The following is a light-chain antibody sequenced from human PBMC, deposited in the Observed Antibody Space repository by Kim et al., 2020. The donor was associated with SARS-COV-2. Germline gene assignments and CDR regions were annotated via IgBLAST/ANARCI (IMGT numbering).Light chain of an antibody. CDR3: QQSYSTPLHS. Sequence: DFQMTQSPSSLSASVGDRVTITCRASQSISTYLNWYQQKPGKAPQLLIYAASSLQSGVPSRFRGSGSGTNFTLTISSLQPDDFATYYCQQSYSTPLHSFGQGTKLEI. CDR1: QSISTY. V-gene: IGKV1-39*01. J-gene: IGKJ2*03. CDR2: AAS.